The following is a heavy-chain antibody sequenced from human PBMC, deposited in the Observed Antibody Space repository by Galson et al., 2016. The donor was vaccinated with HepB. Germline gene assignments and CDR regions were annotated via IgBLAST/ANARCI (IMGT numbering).Heavy chain of an antibody. D-gene: IGHD6-19*01. CDR1: GFTFGRYA. Sequence: SLRLSCAASGFTFGRYAMSWVRPAPGKGLEWVSAISGDGGRTYYAGSVQGRFTSSRDRSTNTMYPQMNSLRTDDTAVYYCARFTQEWLNKVYYFDYWGQGTLVTVSS. V-gene: IGHV3-23*01. CDR3: ARFTQEWLNKVYYFDY. J-gene: IGHJ4*02. CDR2: ISGDGGRT.